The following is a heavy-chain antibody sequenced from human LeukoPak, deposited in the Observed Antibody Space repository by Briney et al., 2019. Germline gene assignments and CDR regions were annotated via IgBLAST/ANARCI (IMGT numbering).Heavy chain of an antibody. CDR1: GDTLTTYY. V-gene: IGHV1-2*02. J-gene: IGHJ4*02. CDR2: INPKSGGT. Sequence: ASVKVSCTGSGDTLTTYYILWARQAPGQGLEWMGWINPKSGGTNYAQKFQGRVTMTRDTSISTAYMELRSDDTAVYYWAALVISGYFRDYWGQGTLVTVSS. D-gene: IGHD3-22*01. CDR3: AALVISGYFRDY.